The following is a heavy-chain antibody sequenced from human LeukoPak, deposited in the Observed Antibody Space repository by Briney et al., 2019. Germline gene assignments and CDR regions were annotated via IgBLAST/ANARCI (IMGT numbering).Heavy chain of an antibody. Sequence: SETLSLTCTVSGGSISSSYHYWGWIRQPPGKGLEWIGTIYDTGSTNYNPSLKSRVTISVDTSKNQFSLKLSSVTAADTAVYYCARGEYSSSWYRQRYWFDPWGQGTLVTVSS. CDR2: IYDTGST. CDR3: ARGEYSSSWYRQRYWFDP. D-gene: IGHD6-13*01. V-gene: IGHV4-39*07. CDR1: GGSISSSYHY. J-gene: IGHJ5*02.